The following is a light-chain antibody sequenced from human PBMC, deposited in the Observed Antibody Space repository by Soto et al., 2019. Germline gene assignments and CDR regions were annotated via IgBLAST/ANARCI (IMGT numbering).Light chain of an antibody. J-gene: IGKJ4*01. V-gene: IGKV1-39*01. CDR2: AAS. Sequence: DIQMTQSPSSLSASVGDRVTITCRASQSISSYLNWYQQKPGKVPKLLIYAASSLQPGVPSRFSGSGFGTDFTLTISSLQAEDFATYYCQQSYSILPTFGGGTKVEIK. CDR3: QQSYSILPT. CDR1: QSISSY.